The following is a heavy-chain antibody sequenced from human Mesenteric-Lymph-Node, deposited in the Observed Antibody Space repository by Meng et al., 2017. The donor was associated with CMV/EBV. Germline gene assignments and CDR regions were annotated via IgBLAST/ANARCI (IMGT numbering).Heavy chain of an antibody. V-gene: IGHV4-39*07. CDR1: GGSISSSGYY. D-gene: IGHD5-24*01. CDR2: IYYRGDA. J-gene: IGHJ4*03. CDR3: ARAPYNMRNIIGFDS. Sequence: SETLSLTCTVSGGSISSSGYYWGWVRQPPGKGLEWIGYIYYRGDAYYNPPLKSRVTISLDTSKNQFSLRLSSVTAADTAVYYCARAPYNMRNIIGFDSWGQGTLVTVSS.